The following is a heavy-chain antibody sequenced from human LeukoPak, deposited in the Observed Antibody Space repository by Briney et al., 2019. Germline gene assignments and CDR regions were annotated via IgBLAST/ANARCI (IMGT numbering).Heavy chain of an antibody. J-gene: IGHJ6*02. V-gene: IGHV4-4*07. Sequence: SETLSLTCTVSGGSISSYYWSWIRQPAGKGLEWIGRIYTSGSTNYNPSLKSRVTMSVDTSKNQFSLKLSSVTAADTAVYYCARGGLVVPAAISYYYYYGMDVWGQGTTVTVSS. CDR1: GGSISSYY. CDR2: IYTSGST. D-gene: IGHD2-2*02. CDR3: ARGGLVVPAAISYYYYYGMDV.